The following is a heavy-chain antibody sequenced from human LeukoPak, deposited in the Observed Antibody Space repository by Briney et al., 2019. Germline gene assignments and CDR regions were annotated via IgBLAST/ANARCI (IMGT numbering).Heavy chain of an antibody. D-gene: IGHD7-27*01. V-gene: IGHV3-7*04. CDR1: GFTFNIFW. Sequence: GGSLRLSCAASGFTFNIFWMSWVRQALGKGLEWVANIKHDGSEEYYGDSVRGRFTISRDNAKNSLILQMDSLRGEDTAVYYCARALGNSTGDYWGQGTLVTVSS. CDR2: IKHDGSEE. CDR3: ARALGNSTGDY. J-gene: IGHJ4*02.